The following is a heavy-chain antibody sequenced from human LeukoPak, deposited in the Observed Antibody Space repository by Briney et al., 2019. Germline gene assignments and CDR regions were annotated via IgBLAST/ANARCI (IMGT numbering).Heavy chain of an antibody. CDR3: AKDIDDSSGYYYFDY. D-gene: IGHD3-22*01. V-gene: IGHV3-74*01. CDR1: GFTFSSYW. J-gene: IGHJ4*02. Sequence: GGSLRLSCAASGFTFSSYWMHWVRQAPGKGLVWVSRINSDGSSTSYADSVKGRFTISRDNAKNTLYLQMNSLRAEDTAVYYCAKDIDDSSGYYYFDYWGQGTLVTVSS. CDR2: INSDGSST.